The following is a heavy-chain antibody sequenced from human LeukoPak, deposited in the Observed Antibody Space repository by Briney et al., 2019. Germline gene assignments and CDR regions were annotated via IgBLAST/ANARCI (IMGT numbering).Heavy chain of an antibody. Sequence: PSETLSLTCAVYGGSFSGYYRSWIRQPTGKGVEWIGEINHSGSTNYNPSLKSRVTISVDTSKNQSSLKLSSVTAADTAVYYCASGYGSGSYFYVYYFDYWGQGTLVTVSS. CDR3: ASGYGSGSYFYVYYFDY. CDR1: GGSFSGYY. CDR2: INHSGST. V-gene: IGHV4-34*01. D-gene: IGHD3-10*01. J-gene: IGHJ4*02.